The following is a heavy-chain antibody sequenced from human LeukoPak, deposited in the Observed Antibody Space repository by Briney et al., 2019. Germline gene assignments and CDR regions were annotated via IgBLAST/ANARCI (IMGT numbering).Heavy chain of an antibody. CDR3: ARGTIQPEDNWFDP. CDR2: MNPNSGNT. CDR1: GYTFTSYD. Sequence: ASVKVSCKASGYTFTSYDINWVRQATGQGLEWMGWMNPNSGNTNYAQKFQGRVTMTRDTSVSTAYMELSRLRSDDTAVYYCARGTIQPEDNWFDPWGQGTLVTVSS. J-gene: IGHJ5*02. V-gene: IGHV1-8*01. D-gene: IGHD5-18*01.